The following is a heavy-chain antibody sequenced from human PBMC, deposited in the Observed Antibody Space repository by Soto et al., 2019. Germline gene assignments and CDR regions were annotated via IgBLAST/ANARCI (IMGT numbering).Heavy chain of an antibody. D-gene: IGHD5-18*01. V-gene: IGHV5-10-1*01. CDR3: SATGYTYGYHFYH. CDR1: GYTFTSYW. Sequence: GESLKISCKASGYTFTSYWITWVRQMPGKDLEWMGRIDPSDSSTKYSPSFQGHVTISTDKSITTAHLQWTSLKVSDTARYYCSATGYTYGYHFYHWGQGTQVTGSA. CDR2: IDPSDSST. J-gene: IGHJ4*02.